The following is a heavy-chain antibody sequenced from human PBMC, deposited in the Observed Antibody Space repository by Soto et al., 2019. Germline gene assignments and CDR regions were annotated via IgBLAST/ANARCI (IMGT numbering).Heavy chain of an antibody. CDR2: ISAYNGNT. CDR1: GYTFTSYY. D-gene: IGHD2-21*01. CDR3: ARDIPPMGV. Sequence: QVQLVQSGAEVKKPGPPVKVSWKASGYTFTSYYISWVRQAPGQGLEWMGWISAYNGNTNYAQELQGRVTTTTDTSTSTAYRQLRRLRSDDTAVYYCARDIPPMGVWGEGTTVTVS. J-gene: IGHJ6*02. V-gene: IGHV1-18*01.